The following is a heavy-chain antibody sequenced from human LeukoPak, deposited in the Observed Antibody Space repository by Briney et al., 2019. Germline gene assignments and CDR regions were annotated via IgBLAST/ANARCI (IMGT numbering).Heavy chain of an antibody. Sequence: SETLSLTCAVYGGSFSGYYWSWIRQPPGKGLEWIGEINHSGSTNYNPSLKSRVTISVDTSKNQFSLKLSSVTAADTAVYYCARYGSGSYYFPLDGWGQGTLVTVSS. V-gene: IGHV4-34*01. J-gene: IGHJ4*02. CDR1: GGSFSGYY. CDR3: ARYGSGSYYFPLDG. D-gene: IGHD3-10*01. CDR2: INHSGST.